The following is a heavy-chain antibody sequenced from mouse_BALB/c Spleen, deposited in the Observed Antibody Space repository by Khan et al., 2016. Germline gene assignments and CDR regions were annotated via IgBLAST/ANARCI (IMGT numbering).Heavy chain of an antibody. Sequence: EVQLQESGPGLVKPSQSLSLTCSVTGYSITSGYYWNWIRQFPGNELEWMGYISYDGSNNYNPSTKNRISVTRDTSKHLLFLKLNSVTSEDRATYYCAPLLRLPSLAYWGQGASVTVSS. D-gene: IGHD1-2*01. J-gene: IGHJ4*01. CDR1: GYSITSGYY. V-gene: IGHV3-6*02. CDR2: ISYDGSN. CDR3: APLLRLPSLAY.